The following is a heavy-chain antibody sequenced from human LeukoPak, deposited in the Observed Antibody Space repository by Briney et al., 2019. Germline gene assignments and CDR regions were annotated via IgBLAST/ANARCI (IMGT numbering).Heavy chain of an antibody. D-gene: IGHD4-23*01. J-gene: IGHJ4*02. Sequence: SETLSLTCTVSGGSITGYYWSWIRQPPRKGLDWIGYINYNGNSKYNPSLKSRITMSLDTSRKQFSLKLSSVTAADTAVYFCARHLYPGYGSTNYDGAFFDYWGQGTPVTVSS. V-gene: IGHV4-59*08. CDR2: INYNGNS. CDR1: GGSITGYY. CDR3: ARHLYPGYGSTNYDGAFFDY.